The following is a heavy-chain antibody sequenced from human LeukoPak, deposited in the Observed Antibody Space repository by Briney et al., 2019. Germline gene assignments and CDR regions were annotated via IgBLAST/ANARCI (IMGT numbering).Heavy chain of an antibody. J-gene: IGHJ1*01. V-gene: IGHV3-7*01. CDR2: INSDGSDI. CDR1: GFMSSPYW. Sequence: GGSLRLSCVASGFMSSPYWMAWIRQSPGQGLQFVANINSDGSDINYVDSVKGRFTISRDNAKNSVYLQMNNLRVEDTSVYYCARELVVGPAEYFQHWGQGTLVTVSS. CDR3: ARELVVGPAEYFQH. D-gene: IGHD2-15*01.